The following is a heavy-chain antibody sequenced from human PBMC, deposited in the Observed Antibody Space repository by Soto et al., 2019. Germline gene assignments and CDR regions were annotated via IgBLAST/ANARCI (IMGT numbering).Heavy chain of an antibody. CDR3: ARASSTVTTRTNWFDP. CDR2: IYHSGST. CDR1: GGSISSGGYS. D-gene: IGHD4-17*01. J-gene: IGHJ5*02. Sequence: SETLSLTCAVSGGSISSGGYSWSWIRQPPGKGLELIGYIYHSGSTYYNPSLKSRVTISVARSKNQFSLKLSSVTAADTAVYYCARASSTVTTRTNWFDPWGQGTLVTVSS. V-gene: IGHV4-30-2*01.